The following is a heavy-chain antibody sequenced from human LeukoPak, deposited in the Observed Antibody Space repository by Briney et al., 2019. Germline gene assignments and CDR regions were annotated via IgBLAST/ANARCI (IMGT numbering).Heavy chain of an antibody. V-gene: IGHV3-23*01. CDR2: IRVSGGST. J-gene: IGHJ3*02. D-gene: IGHD6-13*01. Sequence: GGSLRLSCAASGSTFSSNAMRWVRPAPGKWREWVSAIRVSGGSTYYAVPVKGRFTSSRDNSKNTLYLQMNSLRAEDTAVYYCAKVRSWYFPDAFDIWGQGTMVTVSS. CDR3: AKVRSWYFPDAFDI. CDR1: GSTFSSNA.